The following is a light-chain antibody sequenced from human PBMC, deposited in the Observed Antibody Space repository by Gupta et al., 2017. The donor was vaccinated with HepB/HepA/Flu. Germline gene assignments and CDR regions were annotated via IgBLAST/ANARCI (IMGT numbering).Light chain of an antibody. Sequence: DIVMTQSPDSLAVSLGERATINCKSSQSVLYSSNNKNYLAWYQQKPGQPPKLLIYWASTRESGVPDRFSGNGSGTDFTLTISSLQAEDVAVCYCQQYYSTSCSFGQGTKLEIK. CDR2: WAS. CDR3: QQYYSTSCS. J-gene: IGKJ2*04. CDR1: QSVLYSSNNKNY. V-gene: IGKV4-1*01.